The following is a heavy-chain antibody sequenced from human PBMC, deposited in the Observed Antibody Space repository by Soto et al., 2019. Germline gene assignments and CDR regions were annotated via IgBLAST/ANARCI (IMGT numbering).Heavy chain of an antibody. J-gene: IGHJ6*02. Sequence: GGSLRLSCAASGFTFSSYAMSWVRQAPGKGLEWVSAISGSGGSTYYADSVKGRFTISRDNSKNTLYLQMNSLRAEDTAVYYCAKEGRIAAATSEYYYYGMDVWGQGTTVTVSS. CDR1: GFTFSSYA. CDR3: AKEGRIAAATSEYYYYGMDV. V-gene: IGHV3-23*01. D-gene: IGHD6-13*01. CDR2: ISGSGGST.